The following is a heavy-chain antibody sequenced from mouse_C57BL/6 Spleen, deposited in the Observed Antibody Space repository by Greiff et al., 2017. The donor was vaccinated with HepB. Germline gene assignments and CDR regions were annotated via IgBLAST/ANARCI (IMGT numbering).Heavy chain of an antibody. D-gene: IGHD1-1*01. V-gene: IGHV5-4*01. CDR2: ISDGGSYT. J-gene: IGHJ1*03. CDR3: ARDLGYGSSYGYFDV. Sequence: DVKLVESGGGLVKPGGSLKLSCAASGFTFSSYAMSWVRQTPEKRLEWVATISDGGSYTYYPDNVKGRFTISRDNAKNNLYLQMSHLKSEDTAMYYCARDLGYGSSYGYFDVWGTGTTVTVSS. CDR1: GFTFSSYA.